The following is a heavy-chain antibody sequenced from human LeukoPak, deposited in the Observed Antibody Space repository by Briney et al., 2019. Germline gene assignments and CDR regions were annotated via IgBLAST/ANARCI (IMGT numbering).Heavy chain of an antibody. J-gene: IGHJ4*02. D-gene: IGHD3-22*01. CDR1: GYTFTGYY. CDR3: ASGNNYDSSAYFYSDY. V-gene: IGHV1-2*02. CDR2: INPNSGGT. Sequence: ASVKVSCKASGYTFTGYYMYWVRQAPGQGLEWMGWINPNSGGTKYAQNFQDRVTMTRDTSISTAYMELSRPRSDDTAVYYCASGNNYDSSAYFYSDYWGQGTLVTVSS.